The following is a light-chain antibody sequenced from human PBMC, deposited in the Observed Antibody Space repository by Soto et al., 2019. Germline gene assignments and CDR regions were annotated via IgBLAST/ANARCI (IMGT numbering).Light chain of an antibody. CDR3: SSYTADMTYV. CDR2: DVW. Sequence: QSALTQPASVSGSPGQSITIYCIGTGSDIGGYNYVSWYQQHPGKAPTLMIYDVWARPLGVSHRFSGSKSGNTASLTISGLQGDDEADYYCSSYTADMTYVFGTGTQLTVL. J-gene: IGLJ1*01. V-gene: IGLV2-14*03. CDR1: GSDIGGYNY.